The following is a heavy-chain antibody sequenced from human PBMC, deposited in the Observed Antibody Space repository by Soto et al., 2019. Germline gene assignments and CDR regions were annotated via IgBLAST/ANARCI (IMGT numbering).Heavy chain of an antibody. Sequence: TSETLSLTCAVYGGSFSGYYWSWIRQPPGKGLEWIGEINHSGSTNYNPSLKSRVTISVDTSKNQFSLKLSSVTAADTAVYYCARGLLLWSGTKAFDIWGQGTMVTVSS. V-gene: IGHV4-34*01. CDR2: INHSGST. CDR1: GGSFSGYY. J-gene: IGHJ3*02. D-gene: IGHD3-10*01. CDR3: ARGLLLWSGTKAFDI.